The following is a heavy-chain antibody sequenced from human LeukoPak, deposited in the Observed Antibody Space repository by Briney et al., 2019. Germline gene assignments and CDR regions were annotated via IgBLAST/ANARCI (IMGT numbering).Heavy chain of an antibody. CDR1: GFPFSSYE. D-gene: IGHD3-22*01. Sequence: GGSLRCSCEAPGFPFSSYELNWVRQAPGKGLEWVSYISFSGSTIYYADSVKGRFTISRDNAKNSLYVQMNSLRAEDTAVYYCARGGYYDSSGYYYVGYFHHWGQGTLVTVSS. CDR3: ARGGYYDSSGYYYVGYFHH. V-gene: IGHV3-48*03. J-gene: IGHJ1*01. CDR2: ISFSGSTI.